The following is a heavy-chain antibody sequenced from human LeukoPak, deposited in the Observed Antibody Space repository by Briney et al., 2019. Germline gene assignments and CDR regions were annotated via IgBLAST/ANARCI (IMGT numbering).Heavy chain of an antibody. J-gene: IGHJ4*02. CDR3: ASFGISWRSSY. Sequence: GGSLRLSCAASGFSFSSHWVHWVRQAPGKGLVWVSRFSDDGSYTSNVDSVKGRFTISRDNVNNMLYLHMNSLRAEDTAVYYCASFGISWRSSYWGQGTLVTVSS. CDR2: FSDDGSYT. CDR1: GFSFSSHW. D-gene: IGHD2-21*01. V-gene: IGHV3-74*01.